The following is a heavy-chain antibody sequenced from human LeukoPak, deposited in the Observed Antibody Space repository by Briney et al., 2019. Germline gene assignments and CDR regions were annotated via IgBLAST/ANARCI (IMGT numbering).Heavy chain of an antibody. V-gene: IGHV4-38-2*02. J-gene: IGHJ4*02. CDR3: ARETYSSGSGERGY. Sequence: SETLSLTCTVSGYSISSGYYWGWIRQPPGKGLEWIGSIYHSGSTYYNPSLESRVTISVDTSKNQFSLKLSSVTAADTAVYYCARETYSSGSGERGYWGQGTLVTVSS. CDR2: IYHSGST. CDR1: GYSISSGYY. D-gene: IGHD3-22*01.